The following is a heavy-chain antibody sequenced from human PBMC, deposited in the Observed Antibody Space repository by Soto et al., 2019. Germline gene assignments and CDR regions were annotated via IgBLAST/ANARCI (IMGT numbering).Heavy chain of an antibody. D-gene: IGHD2-2*01. V-gene: IGHV4-61*01. CDR1: GGFVNSDTHS. Sequence: QVKLQDPGPGRVKPSGPLSLTCPAPGGFVNSDTHSWSWFRRTPGKRLEGFGFIYSGGSTKNPSLRSRVTMSVDTSKNQFSLKLRSVIVADTAVYHCARFVRSCSATTCSTRADVWGQGITVTVSS. J-gene: IGHJ6*02. CDR3: ARFVRSCSATTCSTRADV. CDR2: IYSGGST.